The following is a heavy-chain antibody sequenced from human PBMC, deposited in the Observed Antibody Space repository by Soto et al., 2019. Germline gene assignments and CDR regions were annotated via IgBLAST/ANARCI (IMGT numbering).Heavy chain of an antibody. D-gene: IGHD6-13*01. V-gene: IGHV3-11*01. CDR3: ARARRSSSWDY. Sequence: GGSLRLSCAASGFTFSDYYMSWIRQAPGKGLEWVSYISSSGSTTYYADSVKGRFTISRDNAKNSLYLQMNSLRAEDTAVYCCARARRSSSWDYWGQGTLVTVSS. J-gene: IGHJ4*02. CDR2: ISSSGSTT. CDR1: GFTFSDYY.